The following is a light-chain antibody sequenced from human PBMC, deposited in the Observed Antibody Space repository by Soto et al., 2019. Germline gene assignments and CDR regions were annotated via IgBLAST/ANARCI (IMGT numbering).Light chain of an antibody. CDR1: SSDVGGYNY. CDR2: EVS. CDR3: SSYAGSNLVV. J-gene: IGLJ2*01. V-gene: IGLV2-8*01. Sequence: QSALTQPPSASGSPGQSVTISCTGTSSDVGGYNYVSWYQQHPGKAPKFMIYEVSKRPSGVPDRFSGSKSGNTASLTVSGLQAEDEDDYYCSSYAGSNLVVFGGGTKLTVL.